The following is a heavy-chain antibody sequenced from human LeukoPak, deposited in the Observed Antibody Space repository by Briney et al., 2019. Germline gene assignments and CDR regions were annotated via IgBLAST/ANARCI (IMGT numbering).Heavy chain of an antibody. CDR3: ARDGSLGDILTGFRPMDY. CDR1: GFTFSSYE. V-gene: IGHV3-48*03. D-gene: IGHD3-9*01. CDR2: ISSSGSTI. J-gene: IGHJ4*02. Sequence: GGSLRLSCAASGFTFSSYEMNWVRQAPGKGLEWVSYISSSGSTIYYADSVKGRFTISRDNAKNSLYLQMNSLRAEDTAVYYCARDGSLGDILTGFRPMDYWGQGTLVTVSS.